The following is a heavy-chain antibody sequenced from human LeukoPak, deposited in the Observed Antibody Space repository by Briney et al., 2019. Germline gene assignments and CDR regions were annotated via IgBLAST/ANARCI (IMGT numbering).Heavy chain of an antibody. V-gene: IGHV3-21*01. CDR2: ISSSSSYI. D-gene: IGHD2-21*02. CDR3: VRGPQVTQRYFDL. Sequence: PGGSLRLSCAASGFTFSSYSMNWVRQAPGKGLEWVSSISSSSSYIYYADSVKGRFTISRDNAKNSLYLQMNSLRAEDTAVYYCVRGPQVTQRYFDLWGGGPLVTVSS. CDR1: GFTFSSYS. J-gene: IGHJ2*01.